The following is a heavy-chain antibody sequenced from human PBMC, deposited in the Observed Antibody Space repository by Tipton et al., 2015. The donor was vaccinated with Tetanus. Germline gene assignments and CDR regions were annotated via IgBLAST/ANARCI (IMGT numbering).Heavy chain of an antibody. J-gene: IGHJ4*02. CDR1: GFTFSSYW. CDR3: ARDVTYDSSGPFDY. Sequence: GSLRLSCAASGFTFSSYWMSWVRQAPGKGLEWVANIKQDGSEKYYVDSVKGRFTISRDNAKNSLYLQMNSLRAEDTAVYYCARDVTYDSSGPFDYWGQGTLVTVSS. CDR2: IKQDGSEK. D-gene: IGHD3-22*01. V-gene: IGHV3-7*01.